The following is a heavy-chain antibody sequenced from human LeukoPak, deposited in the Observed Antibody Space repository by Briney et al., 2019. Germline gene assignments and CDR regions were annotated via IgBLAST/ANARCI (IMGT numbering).Heavy chain of an antibody. J-gene: IGHJ4*02. Sequence: GGSLRLSCVASGFTFITYGMSWVRQAPGKGLEWVSAISGSGGSTYYADSVRGRVTISRDNSKNTLYLQVNSLRVEDTAVYYCAKDRLGAMMYFDFWGQGTLVTVSS. CDR1: GFTFITYG. V-gene: IGHV3-23*01. CDR3: AKDRLGAMMYFDF. CDR2: ISGSGGST. D-gene: IGHD1-26*01.